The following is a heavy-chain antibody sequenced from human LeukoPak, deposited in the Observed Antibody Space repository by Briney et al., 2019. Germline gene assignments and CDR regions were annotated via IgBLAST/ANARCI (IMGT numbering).Heavy chain of an antibody. V-gene: IGHV1-2*02. CDR2: INPNSGGT. CDR3: ARSDYYYYCMDV. Sequence: GASVKVPCKASGYTFTGYYMHWVRQAPGQGLEWMGWINPNSGGTNYAQKFQGRVTMTRDTSISTAYMELSRLRSDDTAVYYCARSDYYYYCMDVWGKGTTVTVSS. J-gene: IGHJ6*03. CDR1: GYTFTGYY.